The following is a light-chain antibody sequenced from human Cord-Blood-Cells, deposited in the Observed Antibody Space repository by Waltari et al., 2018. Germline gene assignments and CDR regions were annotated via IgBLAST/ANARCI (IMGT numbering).Light chain of an antibody. J-gene: IGLJ1*01. CDR3: SSYTSSSTRV. Sequence: QSALTQPASVSGSPGQSITISCTGTSSDVGGYNYVSWYQQHPGKAPKLMIYEVSNLPSVVSNRFSGSKSGNTASLTISGLQAEDEADYYCSSYTSSSTRVFGTGTKVTVL. CDR1: SSDVGGYNY. CDR2: EVS. V-gene: IGLV2-14*01.